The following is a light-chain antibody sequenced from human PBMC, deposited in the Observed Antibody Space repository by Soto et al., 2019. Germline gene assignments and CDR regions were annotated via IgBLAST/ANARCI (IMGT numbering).Light chain of an antibody. CDR1: QSVDSN. J-gene: IGKJ4*01. CDR2: GAS. V-gene: IGKV3D-15*01. Sequence: EIVMTQPPATLSVSPGDGATLSCRASQSVDSNLAWYQQKPGQTPRLLMYGASTRPTGIPARFIGSGSGTEFTLPIISLPSEDSAVYYCPQYNDWPLTFGGGTKVDIK. CDR3: PQYNDWPLT.